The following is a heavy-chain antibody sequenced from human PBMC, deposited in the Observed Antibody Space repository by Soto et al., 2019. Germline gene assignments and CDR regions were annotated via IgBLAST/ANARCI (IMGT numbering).Heavy chain of an antibody. Sequence: LRLSCAASGFIFSDHYMDWVRQAPGKGLEWVGRARNKVSGYTTAYAASVKGGFTISRDDSKNSLFLQMNSLKTEDTAVYFCTKYRRTDAEGYSFDYWGQGALVTVSS. CDR3: TKYRRTDAEGYSFDY. D-gene: IGHD2-15*01. V-gene: IGHV3-72*01. CDR1: GFIFSDHY. CDR2: ARNKVSGYTT. J-gene: IGHJ4*02.